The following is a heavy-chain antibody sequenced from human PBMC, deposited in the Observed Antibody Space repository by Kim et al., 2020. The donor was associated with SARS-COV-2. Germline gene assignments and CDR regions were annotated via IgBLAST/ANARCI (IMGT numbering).Heavy chain of an antibody. V-gene: IGHV4-61*01. CDR1: GGSVSSGSYY. D-gene: IGHD3-10*01. CDR3: ARGPTVRLTMYYFDS. J-gene: IGHJ5*01. CDR2: IYCSEST. Sequence: SETLSLTCTVSGGSVSSGSYYWSWLRQPPGKGLEWIGYIYCSESTNYNSSLKSRVTISVDTSKNQFSLKLSSVTAAATAVYYCARGPTVRLTMYYFDSWG.